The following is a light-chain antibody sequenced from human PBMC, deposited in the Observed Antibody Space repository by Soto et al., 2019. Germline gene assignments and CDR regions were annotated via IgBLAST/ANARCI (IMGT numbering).Light chain of an antibody. Sequence: DIQMTQSPSTLSASVGDRVTITCRASQSVSTWLAWYQQKPGKAPKLLIHKASTLENGVPSRFSGSGSGTDLPPTLSTLHPDDFATNYANQYHIYPVTFGGETKVKNK. J-gene: IGKJ4*01. CDR1: QSVSTW. CDR2: KAS. CDR3: NQYHIYPVT. V-gene: IGKV1-5*03.